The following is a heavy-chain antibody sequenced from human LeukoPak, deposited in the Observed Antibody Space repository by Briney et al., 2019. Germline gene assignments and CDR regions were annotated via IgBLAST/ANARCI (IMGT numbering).Heavy chain of an antibody. J-gene: IGHJ6*02. CDR1: GYTFTGYY. D-gene: IGHD3-3*01. Sequence: ASVKVSCKASGYTFTGYYMHWVRQAPGQGLEWMGWINPSSGGTNYAQKFQGRVTMTRDTSISTAYMELSRLRSDDTAVYYCARVTTFGGYYYYGMDVWGQGTTVTVSS. V-gene: IGHV1-2*02. CDR2: INPSSGGT. CDR3: ARVTTFGGYYYYGMDV.